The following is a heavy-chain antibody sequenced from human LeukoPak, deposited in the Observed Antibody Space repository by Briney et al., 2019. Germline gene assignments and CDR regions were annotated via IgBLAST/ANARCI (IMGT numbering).Heavy chain of an antibody. CDR3: AKDPDSSGYYFGYYFDY. CDR1: GFTFSSYA. J-gene: IGHJ4*02. Sequence: GGSLRLSCAASGFTFSSYAMHWVRQAPGKGLEWVAVISYDGSNKYYADSVKGRFTISRDNSKNTLYLQMNSLRAEDTAVYYCAKDPDSSGYYFGYYFDYWGQGTLVTVSS. D-gene: IGHD3-22*01. CDR2: ISYDGSNK. V-gene: IGHV3-30-3*01.